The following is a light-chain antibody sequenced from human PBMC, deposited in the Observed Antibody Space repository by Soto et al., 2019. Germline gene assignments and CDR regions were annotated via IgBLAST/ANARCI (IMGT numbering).Light chain of an antibody. CDR2: GAS. J-gene: IGKJ3*01. CDR1: QSVSSSY. CDR3: QQYGSSPFT. V-gene: IGKV3-20*01. Sequence: EIVLTQSPGTLSLSPGERATLSCRASQSVSSSYLAWYQQKPGQAPRLLIYGASSRATGIPDRFSGSESGTDFTLTISRLEPEDFAVYYCQQYGSSPFTFVPGTKVDIK.